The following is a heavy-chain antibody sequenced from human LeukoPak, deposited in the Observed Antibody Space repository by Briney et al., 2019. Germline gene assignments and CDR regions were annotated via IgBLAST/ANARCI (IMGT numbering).Heavy chain of an antibody. Sequence: SETLSLTCAVYGGSFSGFYWTWIRQPPGKGLEWIGEINHVGSTNYNPSLKSRVTISVDTSKNQFSLKLSSVTAADTAVYYCARPDFWSGYGRALEYWGQGTLVTVSS. CDR2: INHVGST. CDR3: ARPDFWSGYGRALEY. V-gene: IGHV4-34*01. J-gene: IGHJ4*02. CDR1: GGSFSGFY. D-gene: IGHD3-3*01.